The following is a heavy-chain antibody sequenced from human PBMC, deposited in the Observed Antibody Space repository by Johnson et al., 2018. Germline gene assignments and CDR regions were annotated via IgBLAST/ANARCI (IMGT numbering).Heavy chain of an antibody. Sequence: QVQLQQWGAGLLKPSETLSLTCAVYGGSFSGYYWSWIRQPPGKGLEWIGDINHSGSTNYNPSLKSRVTITVDTSKKQFSLKMSSVTAAETAVYYCASQGSGIYLRSYQYGMDVWGQGTSVTVSS. D-gene: IGHD3-10*01. CDR1: GGSFSGYY. V-gene: IGHV4-34*01. J-gene: IGHJ6*02. CDR2: INHSGST. CDR3: ASQGSGIYLRSYQYGMDV.